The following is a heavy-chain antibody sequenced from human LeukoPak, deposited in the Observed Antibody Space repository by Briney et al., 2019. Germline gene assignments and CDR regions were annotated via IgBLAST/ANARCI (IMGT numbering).Heavy chain of an antibody. D-gene: IGHD3-22*01. CDR3: TRANYYDSTGYLPVVYPSDY. J-gene: IGHJ4*02. V-gene: IGHV4-31*03. CDR2: IYHSGST. CDR1: GGSIRSTNYY. Sequence: SETLSLTCTVSGGSIRSTNYYWSWIRQDPAKGLEWIGYIYHSGSTYYNPSLKSRVTISLDTSKNQFSLKLRSVTAADAAVYYCTRANYYDSTGYLPVVYPSDYWGQGTLVTVSS.